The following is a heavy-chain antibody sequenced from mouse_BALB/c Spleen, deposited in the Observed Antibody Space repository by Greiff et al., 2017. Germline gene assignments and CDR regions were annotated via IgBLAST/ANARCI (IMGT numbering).Heavy chain of an antibody. J-gene: IGHJ4*01. CDR2: ISSGGSYT. CDR1: GFTFSSYG. Sequence: EVKLVESGGGLVKPGGSLKLSCAASGFTFSSYGMSWVRQTPDKRLEWVATISSGGSYTYYPDSVKGRFTISRDNAKNTLYLQMSSLKSEDTAMYYCARHGGVITTVDYAMDYWGQGTAVTVSS. D-gene: IGHD1-1*01. CDR3: ARHGGVITTVDYAMDY. V-gene: IGHV5-6*03.